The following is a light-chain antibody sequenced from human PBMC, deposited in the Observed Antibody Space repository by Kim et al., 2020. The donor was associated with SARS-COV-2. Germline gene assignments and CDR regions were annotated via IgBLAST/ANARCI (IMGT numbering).Light chain of an antibody. V-gene: IGLV1-47*01. Sequence: GERVAISGRGGTSSIPGTNVYGYYQHPEPAPQLLIFQNDQRPSGVPVRFSASKSGTSASLAISGLRSEDEADYYCAAWDASLGTMLFGGGTQLTVL. CDR2: QND. CDR3: AAWDASLGTML. CDR1: TSSIPGTN. J-gene: IGLJ2*01.